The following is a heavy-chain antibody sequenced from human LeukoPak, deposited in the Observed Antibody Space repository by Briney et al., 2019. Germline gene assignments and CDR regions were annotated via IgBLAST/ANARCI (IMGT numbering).Heavy chain of an antibody. Sequence: SETLSLTCTVSGGSISSSSYYWGWIRQPPGKGLEWIGSIYYSGSTYYNPSLKSRVTISVDTSKNQFSLKLSSVTAADTAVYYCARDSGYDFEFDYWGQGTLVTVSS. CDR1: GGSISSSSYY. J-gene: IGHJ4*02. V-gene: IGHV4-39*07. CDR3: ARDSGYDFEFDY. CDR2: IYYSGST. D-gene: IGHD5-12*01.